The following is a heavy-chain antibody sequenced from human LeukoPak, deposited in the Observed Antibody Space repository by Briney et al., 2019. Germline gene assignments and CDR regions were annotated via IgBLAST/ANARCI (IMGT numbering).Heavy chain of an antibody. CDR1: GYTFTGYY. Sequence: ASVKVSCKASGYTFTGYYMHWVRQAPGQGLEWMGGIIPIFGTANYAQKFQGRVTITADESTSTAYMELSSLRSEDTAVYYCASYSREFYDSSGYYYRSYFDYWGQGTLVTVSS. CDR2: IIPIFGTA. V-gene: IGHV1-69*13. J-gene: IGHJ4*02. CDR3: ASYSREFYDSSGYYYRSYFDY. D-gene: IGHD3-22*01.